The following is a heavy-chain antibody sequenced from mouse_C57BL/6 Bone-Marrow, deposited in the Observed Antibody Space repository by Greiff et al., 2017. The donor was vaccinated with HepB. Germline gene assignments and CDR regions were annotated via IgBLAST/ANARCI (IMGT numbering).Heavy chain of an antibody. CDR2: IDPENGDT. CDR1: GFNIKDDY. D-gene: IGHD2-1*01. V-gene: IGHV14-4*01. J-gene: IGHJ3*01. Sequence: VQLQQSGAELVRPGASVKLSCTASGFNIKDDYMHWVKQRPEQGLEWIGWIDPENGDTEYASKFQGKATITADTSSNTAYLQLSSLTSEDTAVYYCTLYYRFAYWGQGTLVTVSA. CDR3: TLYYRFAY.